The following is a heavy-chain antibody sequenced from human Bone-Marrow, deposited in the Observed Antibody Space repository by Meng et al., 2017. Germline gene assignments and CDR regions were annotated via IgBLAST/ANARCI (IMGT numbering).Heavy chain of an antibody. Sequence: VQLVESGGGLVKPGGSLRRYCVSSGFSFTDAWMSWVRQAPGKGLEWVGRIKSNSDGGTTDYAAPVKGRFTISRDDSKNTLYLQMNSLITEDTAVYFCATGAAAADHWGQGTLVTVSS. CDR1: GFSFTDAW. D-gene: IGHD6-13*01. V-gene: IGHV3-15*01. J-gene: IGHJ4*02. CDR2: IKSNSDGGTT. CDR3: ATGAAAADH.